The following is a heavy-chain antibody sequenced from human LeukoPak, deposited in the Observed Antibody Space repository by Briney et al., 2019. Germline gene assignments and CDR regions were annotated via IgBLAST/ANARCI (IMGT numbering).Heavy chain of an antibody. Sequence: SETLSLTCAVSGGSISSSNWWSWVRQPPGKGLEWIGYIYYSGSTYYNPSLKSRVTISVDRSKNQFSLKLSSVTAADTAVYYCARGRSGYYPTGYYYYGMDVWGQGTTVTVSS. CDR2: IYYSGST. J-gene: IGHJ6*02. CDR3: ARGRSGYYPTGYYYYGMDV. D-gene: IGHD3-3*01. CDR1: GGSISSSNW. V-gene: IGHV4-4*02.